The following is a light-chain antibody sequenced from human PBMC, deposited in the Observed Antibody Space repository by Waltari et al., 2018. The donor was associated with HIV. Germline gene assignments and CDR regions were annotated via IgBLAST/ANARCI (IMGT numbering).Light chain of an antibody. CDR1: SRDVCAHNH. CDR2: EDT. CDR3: CSYTTSSTLV. J-gene: IGLJ2*01. Sequence: QSALTQPASMSGSPGQSITISCTGTSRDVCAHNHVSWYQQHPGKVPKLMICEDTKRPSEISNRFSGSKSGNTASLTISGLQAEDEADYYCCSYTTSSTLVFGGGTKLTVL. V-gene: IGLV2-14*01.